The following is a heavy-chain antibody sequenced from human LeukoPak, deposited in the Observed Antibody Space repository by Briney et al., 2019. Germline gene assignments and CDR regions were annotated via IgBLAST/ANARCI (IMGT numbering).Heavy chain of an antibody. D-gene: IGHD6-19*01. CDR2: SRNKAKSYTT. Sequence: GGSLSLSCAVSGFTFSDHFLDWVRQAPGKGLEWVGRSRNKAKSYTTEYAASVKGRFTISRDDSKNSLYLQMNSLETEDTAVYYCVRVGSVSGSDFLNYWGQGTLVTVSS. J-gene: IGHJ4*02. V-gene: IGHV3-72*01. CDR3: VRVGSVSGSDFLNY. CDR1: GFTFSDHF.